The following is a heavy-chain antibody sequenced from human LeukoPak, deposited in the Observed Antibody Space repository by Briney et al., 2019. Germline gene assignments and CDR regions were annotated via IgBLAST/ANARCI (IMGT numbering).Heavy chain of an antibody. CDR1: GFTFSDYY. J-gene: IGHJ4*02. D-gene: IGHD6-19*01. Sequence: GGSLRLSCAASGFTFSDYYMSWIRQAPGKGLEWVSYISSSGSTIYYADSVKGRFTISRDNAKNSLYLQMNSLRAEDTAIYYCAREGRIASGWHDFDYWGQGTLVTVSS. V-gene: IGHV3-11*04. CDR3: AREGRIASGWHDFDY. CDR2: ISSSGSTI.